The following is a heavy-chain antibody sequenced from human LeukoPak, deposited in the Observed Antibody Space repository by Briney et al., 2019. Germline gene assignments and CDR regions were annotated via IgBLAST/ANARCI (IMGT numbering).Heavy chain of an antibody. D-gene: IGHD3-10*01. CDR3: AREPYYPSSYYYYMDA. J-gene: IGHJ6*03. Sequence: PGGSLRLSCAASGFTVSSNYMSWVRQAPGKGLEWVSVIYSGGSTYYADSVKGRFTISRDNSKNTLYLQMNSLRAEDTAVYYCAREPYYPSSYYYYMDAWGKGTTVTVSS. V-gene: IGHV3-53*01. CDR2: IYSGGST. CDR1: GFTVSSNY.